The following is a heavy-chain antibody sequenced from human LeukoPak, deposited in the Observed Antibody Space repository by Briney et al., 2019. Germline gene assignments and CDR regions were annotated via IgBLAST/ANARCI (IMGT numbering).Heavy chain of an antibody. J-gene: IGHJ3*02. CDR2: INHSGST. CDR1: GGSFSGYY. D-gene: IGHD3-3*02. V-gene: IGHV4-34*01. Sequence: PSETLSLTCAVYGGSFSGYYWSWIRQPPGKGLEWIGEINHSGSTNYNPSLKSRVTISVDTSKNQFSLKLSSVTAADTAVYYCARAPTYLEENDAFDIWGQGTMVTVSS. CDR3: ARAPTYLEENDAFDI.